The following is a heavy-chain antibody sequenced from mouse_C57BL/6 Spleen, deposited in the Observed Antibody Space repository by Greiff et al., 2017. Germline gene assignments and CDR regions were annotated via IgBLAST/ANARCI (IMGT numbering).Heavy chain of an antibody. CDR1: GYTFTSYW. D-gene: IGHD1-1*01. CDR2: IHPNSGST. CDR3: ARDGIIYYYGRGYFDY. V-gene: IGHV1-64*01. J-gene: IGHJ2*01. Sequence: QVQLQQSGAELVKPGASVKLSCKASGYTFTSYWMHWVKQRPGQGLEWIGMIHPNSGSTNYNEKFKSKATLTVDKSSSTAYMQLSSLTSEDSAVYYCARDGIIYYYGRGYFDYWGQGTTLTVSS.